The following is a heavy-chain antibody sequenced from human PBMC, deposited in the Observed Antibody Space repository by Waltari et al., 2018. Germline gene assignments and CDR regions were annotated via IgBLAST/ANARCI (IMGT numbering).Heavy chain of an antibody. D-gene: IGHD6-19*01. CDR1: SGSIRNNY. CDR3: ARDEGQWLEYFQY. CDR2: IHSTGSA. Sequence: QVQLQESGPGLVKPSETLSLTCTVSSGSIRNNYWSWIRQSAGKGLEWIGRIHSTGSATYSPSLKSRVTLSLDTSKNQFSLELDSVTAADTAMYYCARDEGQWLEYFQYWGQGTLVTVSS. J-gene: IGHJ1*01. V-gene: IGHV4-4*07.